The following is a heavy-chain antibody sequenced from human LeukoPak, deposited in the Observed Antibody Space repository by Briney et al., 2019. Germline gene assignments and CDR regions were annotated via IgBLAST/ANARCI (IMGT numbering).Heavy chain of an antibody. CDR3: ARGRKVRGVFDY. J-gene: IGHJ4*02. D-gene: IGHD3-10*01. CDR1: GGSIGGSNHF. Sequence: SETLSLTCSVSGGSIGGSNHFWGWIRQAPGNGLEWIGSIYEGGKTYYNVSLQSRLIISVDTSKNQFSLKLSSVTAADTAVYYCARGRKVRGVFDYWGQGTLVTVSS. CDR2: IYEGGKT. V-gene: IGHV4-39*07.